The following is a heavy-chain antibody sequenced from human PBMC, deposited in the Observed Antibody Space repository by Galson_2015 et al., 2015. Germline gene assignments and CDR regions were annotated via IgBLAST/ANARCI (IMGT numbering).Heavy chain of an antibody. CDR1: GFTVSSNY. V-gene: IGHV3-66*02. CDR3: ARSVEGSYAPFDY. Sequence: SLRLSCAASGFTVSSNYMSWVRQAPGKGLEWVSVIYSGVSTYYADSVKGRFTISRDNSKNTLYLQMNSLRAEDTAVYYCARSVEGSYAPFDYWGQGTLVTVSS. CDR2: IYSGVST. J-gene: IGHJ4*02. D-gene: IGHD1-26*01.